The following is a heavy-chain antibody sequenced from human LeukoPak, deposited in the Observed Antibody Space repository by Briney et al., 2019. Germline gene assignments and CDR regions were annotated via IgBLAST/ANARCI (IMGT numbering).Heavy chain of an antibody. J-gene: IGHJ5*02. D-gene: IGHD2-21*02. Sequence: SQTLSLTCTVSGGSISSASYYWRWIRPPAGKGLEWIGRIYISWSTNYNPSLKSRVTISLDTSKNQFSLKLSSVTAADTAVYYCSRGGGDRNWFDPWGHGTLVTVSS. V-gene: IGHV4-61*02. CDR3: SRGGGDRNWFDP. CDR2: IYISWST. CDR1: GGSISSASYY.